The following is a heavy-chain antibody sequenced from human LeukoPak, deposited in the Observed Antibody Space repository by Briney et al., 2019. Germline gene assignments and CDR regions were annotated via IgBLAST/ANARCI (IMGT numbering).Heavy chain of an antibody. V-gene: IGHV3-48*04. J-gene: IGHJ4*02. CDR3: ARHGIKAFYSSGPLDY. D-gene: IGHD6-19*01. CDR1: GFTFSSYS. CDR2: ISSSSSTI. Sequence: GGFLRLSCAASGFTFSSYSMNWVRQAPGKGLEWVSYISSSSSTIYYADSVKGRFTISRDNAKNSLYLQMNSLRAEDTAVYYCARHGIKAFYSSGPLDYWGQGTLVTVSS.